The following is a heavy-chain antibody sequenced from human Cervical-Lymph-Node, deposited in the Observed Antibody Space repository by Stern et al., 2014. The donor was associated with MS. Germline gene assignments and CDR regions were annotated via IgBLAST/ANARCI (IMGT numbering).Heavy chain of an antibody. V-gene: IGHV1-18*01. J-gene: IGHJ4*02. CDR1: GYTFTSSG. CDR2: ISTYNGNT. CDR3: ARRGGSQPTDY. Sequence: QVQLVQSGAEVKKPGASVKVSCKASGYTFTSSGLSWVRQAPGQGLEWMGWISTYNGNTIYAQKLQGRVSMTTDTSTSTVYMELRSLISDDTAVYYCARRGGSQPTDYWGQGTLVTVSS. D-gene: IGHD1-26*01.